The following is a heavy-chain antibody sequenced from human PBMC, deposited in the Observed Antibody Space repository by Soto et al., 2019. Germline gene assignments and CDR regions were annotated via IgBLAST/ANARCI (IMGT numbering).Heavy chain of an antibody. Sequence: ETLSLTCTVSGGSISSYYWSWIRQPPGKGLEWIGYIYYSGSTNYNPSLKSRVTISVDTSKNQFSLKLSSVTAADTAVYYCARFRGSGYYGDAFDIWGQGTMVTVSS. V-gene: IGHV4-59*01. CDR3: ARFRGSGYYGDAFDI. CDR2: IYYSGST. J-gene: IGHJ3*02. CDR1: GGSISSYY. D-gene: IGHD3-22*01.